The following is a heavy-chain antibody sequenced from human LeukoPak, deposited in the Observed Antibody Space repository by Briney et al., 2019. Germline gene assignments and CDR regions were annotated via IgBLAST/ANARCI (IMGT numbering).Heavy chain of an antibody. V-gene: IGHV4-30-4*02. J-gene: IGHJ4*02. D-gene: IGHD6-19*01. Sequence: PSETLSLTCTVSGGSISSGDSYWTWIRQPPGKGLEWIGNIYYSGSTYYNPSLKSRVIISVDTSKNQFSLKLSSVTAADTAVYYCARGLARGWYSYWGQGTLVTVSS. CDR3: ARGLARGWYSY. CDR1: GGSISSGDSY. CDR2: IYYSGST.